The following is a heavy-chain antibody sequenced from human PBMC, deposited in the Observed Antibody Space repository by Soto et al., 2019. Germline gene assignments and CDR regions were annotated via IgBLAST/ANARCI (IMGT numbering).Heavy chain of an antibody. CDR2: IYYSVST. Sequence: QVQLQESGPGLVKPSETLSLTCTVSGGSVSSGSYYWSWIRQPPGKGLEWIGYIYYSVSTNYNPSLKSRVTISVDTSKNQFALKLSSVTAADTAVYYCARGAPDSSSWSYWGQGTLVTVSS. CDR1: GGSVSSGSYY. D-gene: IGHD6-13*01. J-gene: IGHJ4*02. V-gene: IGHV4-61*01. CDR3: ARGAPDSSSWSY.